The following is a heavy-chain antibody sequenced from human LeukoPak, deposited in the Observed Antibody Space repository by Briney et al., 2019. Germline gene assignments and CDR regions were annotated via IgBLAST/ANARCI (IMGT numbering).Heavy chain of an antibody. Sequence: GGSLRLSCAASGFTFSDHYMDWVRQAPGKGLEWVGRSRNKVSSHTTAYAASVKGRFTISRDDSKNSLYLQMNSLKTEDTAVYYCARVFRDAFDIWGQGTMVPVSS. CDR3: ARVFRDAFDI. J-gene: IGHJ3*02. CDR1: GFTFSDHY. V-gene: IGHV3-72*01. CDR2: SRNKVSSHTT. D-gene: IGHD2/OR15-2a*01.